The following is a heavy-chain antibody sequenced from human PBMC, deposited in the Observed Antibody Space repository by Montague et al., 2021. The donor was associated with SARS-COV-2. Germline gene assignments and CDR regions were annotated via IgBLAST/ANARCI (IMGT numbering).Heavy chain of an antibody. V-gene: IGHV3-7*01. D-gene: IGHD2-15*01. CDR3: ARVVKGGQDQNH. CDR2: IQQDESEK. J-gene: IGHJ5*02. Sequence: SLRLSCAASGFTFSRYWMSWVRQAPGRGLEWVANIQQDESEKNYXESVKGRFTISRDNGRNALYLQMNSLRVEDTALYYCARVVKGGQDQNHWGQGTLVTVSS. CDR1: GFTFSRYW.